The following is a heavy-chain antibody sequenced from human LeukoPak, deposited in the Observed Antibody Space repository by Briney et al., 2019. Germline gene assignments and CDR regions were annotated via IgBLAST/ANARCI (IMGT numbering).Heavy chain of an antibody. CDR1: GSHFPIYW. CDR3: ARQGAAGKYYYYYMDV. D-gene: IGHD6-13*01. CDR2: IYPDDSNT. V-gene: IGHV5-51*01. J-gene: IGHJ6*03. Sequence: GGSLQISCQGSGSHFPIYWIGWVRQMPGQGLEWMGIIYPDDSNTIYGPSFQGQVTISADKSINTAYLEWSSLKASDTAIYYCARQGAAGKYYYYYMDVWGKGTTVTVSS.